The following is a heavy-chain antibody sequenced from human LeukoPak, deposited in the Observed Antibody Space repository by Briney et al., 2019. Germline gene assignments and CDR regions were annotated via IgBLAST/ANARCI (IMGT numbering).Heavy chain of an antibody. D-gene: IGHD2-15*01. CDR1: GYSISSGYF. CDR2: MYHSGST. Sequence: SETLSLSCAVSGYSISSGYFWGWIRQPPGKGLEWIGSMYHSGSTYNNPSLKGRVTISVDTSKNQFSLKLRSVTAADTAVYYCARDPYCSGGSCYPFDYWGQGTLVTVSS. J-gene: IGHJ4*02. V-gene: IGHV4-38-2*02. CDR3: ARDPYCSGGSCYPFDY.